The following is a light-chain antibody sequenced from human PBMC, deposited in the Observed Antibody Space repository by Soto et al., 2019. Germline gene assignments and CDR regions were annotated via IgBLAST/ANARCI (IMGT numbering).Light chain of an antibody. V-gene: IGKV3-20*01. CDR2: GAS. CDR1: QSVSSN. Sequence: EIVLTQSPGTLSLSPGERATLSCRASQSVSSNVAWYQQIPGQTPRLLIYGASTRATGIPVRFSGSGSGTEFTLTISRLEPEDFAVYYCQQYGSSPGTFGQGTKVDIK. J-gene: IGKJ1*01. CDR3: QQYGSSPGT.